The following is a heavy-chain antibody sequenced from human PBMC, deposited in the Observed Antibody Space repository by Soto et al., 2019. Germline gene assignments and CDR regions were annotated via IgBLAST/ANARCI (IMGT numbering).Heavy chain of an antibody. J-gene: IGHJ4*02. CDR1: GFTFSSYW. CDR3: AREPYSGYGHFDY. Sequence: EVQLVESGGGLVQPGGSLRLSCAASGFTFSSYWMHWVRQAPGKGLVWVSRINTDASSTGYADSVKGRFTISRDNADNTLYLQMHSLRAEDTAVYYCAREPYSGYGHFDYWGQGTLVTVFS. V-gene: IGHV3-74*01. CDR2: INTDASST. D-gene: IGHD5-12*01.